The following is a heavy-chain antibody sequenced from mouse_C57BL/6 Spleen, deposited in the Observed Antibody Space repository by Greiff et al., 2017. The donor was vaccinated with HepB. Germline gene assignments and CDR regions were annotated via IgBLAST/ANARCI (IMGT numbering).Heavy chain of an antibody. J-gene: IGHJ4*01. V-gene: IGHV5-4*01. Sequence: EVQLQESGGGLVKPGGSLKLSCAASGFTFSSYAMSWVRQTPEKRLEWVATISDGGSYTYYPDNVKGRFTISRDNAKNNLYLQMRHLKSEDTAMYYCAREGDYSDYAMDYWGQGTSVTVSS. D-gene: IGHD1-1*01. CDR1: GFTFSSYA. CDR3: AREGDYSDYAMDY. CDR2: ISDGGSYT.